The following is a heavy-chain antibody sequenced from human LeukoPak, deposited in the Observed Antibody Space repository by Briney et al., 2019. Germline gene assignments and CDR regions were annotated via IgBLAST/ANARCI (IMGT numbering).Heavy chain of an antibody. J-gene: IGHJ6*02. CDR3: ASSTASYCNGGSCGYDYYGMDV. V-gene: IGHV3-11*01. CDR1: GFTFSSYA. D-gene: IGHD2-15*01. Sequence: GGSLRLSCAASGFTFSSYAMSWIRQAPGKGLEWVSYISSSGSTIYYADSVKGRFTISRDNAKNSLYLQMNSLRAEDTAVYYCASSTASYCNGGSCGYDYYGMDVWGQGTTVTVSS. CDR2: ISSSGSTI.